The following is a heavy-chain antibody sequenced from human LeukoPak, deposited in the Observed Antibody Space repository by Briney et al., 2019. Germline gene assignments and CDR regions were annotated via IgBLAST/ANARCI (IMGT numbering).Heavy chain of an antibody. CDR2: IGTAGDT. V-gene: IGHV3-13*01. Sequence: GGSLRLSCAASGFTFSSYDMHWVRQATGKGLEWVSAIGTAGDTYYPGSVKGRFTISRENAKNSLYLQMNSLRAEDTAVYYCARDSPTTVTTQSFDYWGQGTLVTVSS. J-gene: IGHJ4*02. D-gene: IGHD4-17*01. CDR1: GFTFSSYD. CDR3: ARDSPTTVTTQSFDY.